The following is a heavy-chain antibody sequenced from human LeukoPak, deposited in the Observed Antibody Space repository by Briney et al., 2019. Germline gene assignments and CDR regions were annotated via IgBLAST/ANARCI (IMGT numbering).Heavy chain of an antibody. Sequence: PGGSLRLSCAASGFTFSHYWMTWVRQAPGKGLEWVANIKHDGTEKYYADSVKGRLTISRDNAKNSLYLQMTSLRAEDTAVYYCATYNLAASREFDYWGQETLVTVSS. J-gene: IGHJ4*02. D-gene: IGHD1-20*01. CDR3: ATYNLAASREFDY. V-gene: IGHV3-7*01. CDR2: IKHDGTEK. CDR1: GFTFSHYW.